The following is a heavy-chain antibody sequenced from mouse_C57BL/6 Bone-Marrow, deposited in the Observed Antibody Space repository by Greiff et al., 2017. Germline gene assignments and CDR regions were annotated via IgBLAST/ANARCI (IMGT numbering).Heavy chain of an antibody. CDR3: ARHWGMVTSYFYWYFDV. CDR1: GFTFSSYT. Sequence: EVKLVESGGGLVKPGGSLKLSCAASGFTFSSYTMSWVRQTPEKRLEWVATISGGGGNTYYPDSVKGRFTISRDNAKNTLYLQMSSLRSEDTALYYCARHWGMVTSYFYWYFDVWGTGTTVTVSS. CDR2: ISGGGGNT. V-gene: IGHV5-9*01. J-gene: IGHJ1*03. D-gene: IGHD2-10*02.